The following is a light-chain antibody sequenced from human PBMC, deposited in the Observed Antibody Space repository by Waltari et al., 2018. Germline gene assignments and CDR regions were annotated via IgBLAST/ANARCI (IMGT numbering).Light chain of an antibody. CDR2: GAS. Sequence: EIVLTQSPGTLSLSPGERATLPCRASQSVSSIYLAWYQQKPGQAPRLLIYGASSRATGIPDRFSGSGSGTDFTLTISRLEPEDFAVYYCQQYGSSIFTFGPGTKVDIK. V-gene: IGKV3-20*01. J-gene: IGKJ3*01. CDR3: QQYGSSIFT. CDR1: QSVSSIY.